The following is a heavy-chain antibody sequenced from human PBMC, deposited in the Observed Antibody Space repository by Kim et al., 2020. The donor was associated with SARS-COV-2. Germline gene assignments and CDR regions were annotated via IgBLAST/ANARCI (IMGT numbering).Heavy chain of an antibody. D-gene: IGHD3-10*01. J-gene: IGHJ6*02. V-gene: IGHV3-33*08. CDR3: AREWFSNYYYYYGMDV. CDR1: GFTFSSYG. CDR2: IWYDGSNK. Sequence: GGSLRLSCAASGFTFSSYGMHWVRQAPGKGLEWVAVIWYDGSNKYYADSVKGRFTISRDNSKNTLYLQMNSLRAEDTAVYYCAREWFSNYYYYYGMDVWGQGTTVTVSS.